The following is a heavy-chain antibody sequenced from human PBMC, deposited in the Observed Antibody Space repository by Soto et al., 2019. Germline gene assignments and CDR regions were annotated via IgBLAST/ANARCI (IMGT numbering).Heavy chain of an antibody. V-gene: IGHV3-23*01. D-gene: IGHD2-2*01. CDR3: ATASSTAYPLKNWFDP. J-gene: IGHJ5*02. CDR2: ISGGGGGT. Sequence: GGSLRLSCAASGFTFSTYAMNWVRQAPGKGLEWVSGISGGGGGTYYADPVKGRFTISRDNSNTTLYLQMNSLTAEDTALYYCATASSTAYPLKNWFDPWGQGTLVTVSS. CDR1: GFTFSTYA.